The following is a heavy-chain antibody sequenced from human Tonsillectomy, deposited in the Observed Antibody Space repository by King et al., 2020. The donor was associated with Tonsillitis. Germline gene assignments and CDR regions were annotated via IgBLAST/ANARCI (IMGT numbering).Heavy chain of an antibody. CDR3: ARSHPGFDP. Sequence: DSVEGRFTIYRDNSKNTVYLQMNSLRAEDTAVNYCARSHPGFDPWGQGTLVTVSS. V-gene: IGHV3-30*01. J-gene: IGHJ5*02.